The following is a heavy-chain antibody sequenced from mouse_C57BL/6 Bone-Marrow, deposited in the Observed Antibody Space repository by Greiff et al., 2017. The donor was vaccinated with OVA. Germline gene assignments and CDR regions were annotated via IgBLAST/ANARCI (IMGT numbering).Heavy chain of an antibody. Sequence: EVMLVESGPELVKPGASVKLSCKASGYTFTDYNMHWVKQSHGKSLEWIGDINPNNGGTNYNQKFKGKATLTVNKSSSTAYMELRSLTSEDSAVYYCARDHYGSRGYWGKGTTLTVSS. CDR2: INPNNGGT. CDR3: ARDHYGSRGY. V-gene: IGHV1-22*01. J-gene: IGHJ2*01. D-gene: IGHD1-1*01. CDR1: GYTFTDYN.